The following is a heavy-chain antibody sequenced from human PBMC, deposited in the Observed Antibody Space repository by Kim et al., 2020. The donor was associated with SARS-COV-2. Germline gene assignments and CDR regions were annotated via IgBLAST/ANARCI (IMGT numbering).Heavy chain of an antibody. J-gene: IGHJ4*02. Sequence: ERIYAQKFQGRVTMTEDTSTDTAYMELSSLRSEDTAVYYCATDSGLDYWGQGTLVTVSS. V-gene: IGHV1-24*01. CDR3: ATDSGLDY. CDR2: ER.